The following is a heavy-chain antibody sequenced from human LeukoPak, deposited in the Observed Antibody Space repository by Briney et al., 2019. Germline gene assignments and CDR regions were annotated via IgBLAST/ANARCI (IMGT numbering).Heavy chain of an antibody. V-gene: IGHV1-69*13. CDR2: IIPIFGTA. D-gene: IGHD6-13*01. J-gene: IGHJ3*02. Sequence: GASVKVSCKASGYTFTSYDISWVRQGPGQGLEWMGGIIPIFGTANYAQKFQGRVTITADESTSTAYMELSSLRSEDTAVYYCARDGTRGYSSSWYTDDAFDIWGQGTMVTVSS. CDR3: ARDGTRGYSSSWYTDDAFDI. CDR1: GYTFTSYD.